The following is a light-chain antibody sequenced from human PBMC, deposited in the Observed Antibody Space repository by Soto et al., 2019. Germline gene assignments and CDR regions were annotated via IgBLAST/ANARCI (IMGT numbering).Light chain of an antibody. CDR3: SSYTSSSTLV. Sequence: QSALTQPASVSGSPGQSITISCTGTSSDVGGYNYVSWYQQHLGKAPKLMIYKVSNRPSGVSNRFSGSKSGNTASLTISGLQAEDEADYYCSSYTSSSTLVFGGGTKLTVL. V-gene: IGLV2-14*01. J-gene: IGLJ2*01. CDR1: SSDVGGYNY. CDR2: KVS.